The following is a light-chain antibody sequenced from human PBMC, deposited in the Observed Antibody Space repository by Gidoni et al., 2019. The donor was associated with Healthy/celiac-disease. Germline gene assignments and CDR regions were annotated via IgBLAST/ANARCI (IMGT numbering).Light chain of an antibody. CDR1: QRVSSNY. CDR2: GAS. CDR3: QQYGSSPVT. J-gene: IGKJ4*02. V-gene: IGKV3-20*01. Sequence: EILFKHAPGTLSLSPGERATLSCRASQRVSSNYLAWYQQKPGQAPRLLIYGASSRATGSPNRVSGSGSGTDFTRTISRLEPEDFAVYYCQQYGSSPVTFGGGTKVEIK.